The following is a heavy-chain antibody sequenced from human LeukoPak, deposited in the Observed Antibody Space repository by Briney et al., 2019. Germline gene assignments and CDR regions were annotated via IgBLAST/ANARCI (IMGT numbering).Heavy chain of an antibody. Sequence: GGSLRLSCAASGLTFDDYAMHWVRQAPGKGLEWVSLIRGDGVSTYYADSVKGRFTISRDNNKNSLYLQMNSLRTEDTAFYYCAKDIGGYSYAADYWGQGTLVTVSS. D-gene: IGHD5-18*01. CDR1: GLTFDDYA. CDR2: IRGDGVST. CDR3: AKDIGGYSYAADY. J-gene: IGHJ4*02. V-gene: IGHV3-43*02.